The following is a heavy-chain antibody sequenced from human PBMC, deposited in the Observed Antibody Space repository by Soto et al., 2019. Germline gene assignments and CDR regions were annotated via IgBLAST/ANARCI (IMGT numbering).Heavy chain of an antibody. CDR2: IYYSGST. V-gene: IGHV4-31*03. J-gene: IGHJ6*02. CDR1: GGSISSGGYY. D-gene: IGHD2-15*01. CDR3: ARDRHYCSGGSCYGRYYYYGMDV. Sequence: TLSLTCTVSGGSISSGGYYWSWIRQHPGKGLEWIGYIYYSGSTYYNPSLKSRVTISVDTSKNQFSLKLSSVTAADTAVYYCARDRHYCSGGSCYGRYYYYGMDVWGQGTTVTVSS.